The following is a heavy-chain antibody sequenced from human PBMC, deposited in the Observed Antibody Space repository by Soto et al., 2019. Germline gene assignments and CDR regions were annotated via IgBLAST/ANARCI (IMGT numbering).Heavy chain of an antibody. CDR1: RVTFSSYA. Sequence: GGSLRLSCAASRVTFSSYAMSWVRLAPGKGLEWVSAISGSGGSTYYADSVKGRFTISRDNSKNTLYLQMNSLRAEDTAVYYCAKDRGERGRYDFWSGQGPYYFDYWGQGTLVPVSS. D-gene: IGHD3-3*01. CDR3: AKDRGERGRYDFWSGQGPYYFDY. CDR2: ISGSGGST. J-gene: IGHJ4*02. V-gene: IGHV3-23*01.